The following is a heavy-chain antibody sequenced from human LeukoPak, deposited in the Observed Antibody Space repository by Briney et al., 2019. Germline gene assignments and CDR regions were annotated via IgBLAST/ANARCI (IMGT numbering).Heavy chain of an antibody. CDR2: ISASGDHR. CDR1: GFPFQNFA. V-gene: IGHV3-23*01. CDR3: AKDDSRALDHFDS. D-gene: IGHD3-22*01. J-gene: IGHJ4*02. Sequence: PGGSRRLSRAPPGFPFQNFAISGARQAPGKGLGWVSGISASGDHRYYADSVKGRFTISRDTSKNTLYLQMNSLRAEDTAVYYCAKDDSRALDHFDSWGQGTLVTVSS.